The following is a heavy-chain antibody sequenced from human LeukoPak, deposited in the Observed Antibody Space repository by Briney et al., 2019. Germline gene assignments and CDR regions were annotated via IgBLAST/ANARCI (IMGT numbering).Heavy chain of an antibody. CDR1: GGSISSYY. CDR2: IYYSGST. D-gene: IGHD6-13*01. V-gene: IGHV4-59*01. Sequence: SETLSLTCTVSGGSISSYYWSWIRQPPGKGLEWIGYIYYSGSTNYNPSLKSRATISVDTSKNQFSLKLSSVTAADTAVYYCARGGSSSWYVLFDYWGQGTLVTVSS. J-gene: IGHJ4*02. CDR3: ARGGSSSWYVLFDY.